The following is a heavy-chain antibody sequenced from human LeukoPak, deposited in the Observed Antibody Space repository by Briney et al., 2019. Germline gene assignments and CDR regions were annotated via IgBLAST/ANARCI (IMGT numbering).Heavy chain of an antibody. CDR3: ARKGAYSNYVLNV. V-gene: IGHV3-7*01. CDR1: GFTFSSYW. Sequence: PGGSLRLSCAASGFTFSSYWMSWVRQAPGKGLEWVANIKQDGSEKYYVDSVKGRFTISRDNAKNSLYLQMNSLRAEDTAVYYCARKGAYSNYVLNVWSQGTTVTVSS. CDR2: IKQDGSEK. J-gene: IGHJ6*02. D-gene: IGHD4-11*01.